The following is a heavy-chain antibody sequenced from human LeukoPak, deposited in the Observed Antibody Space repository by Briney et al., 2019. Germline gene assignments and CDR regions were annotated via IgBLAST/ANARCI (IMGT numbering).Heavy chain of an antibody. Sequence: SETLSLTCAVSGGSISGSNWWSWVRQPPGKGLEWIGEIYHSGSTNYNPSLKSRVTISVDKSKNQFSLKLSSVTAADTAVYYCAGLVGRYSSGLYYYYFDYWGQGTLVTVSS. D-gene: IGHD3-22*01. CDR2: IYHSGST. CDR1: GGSISGSNW. CDR3: AGLVGRYSSGLYYYYFDY. J-gene: IGHJ4*02. V-gene: IGHV4-4*02.